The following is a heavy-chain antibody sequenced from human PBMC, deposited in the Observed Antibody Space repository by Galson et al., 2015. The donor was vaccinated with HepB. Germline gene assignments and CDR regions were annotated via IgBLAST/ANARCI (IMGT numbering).Heavy chain of an antibody. D-gene: IGHD2-2*02. Sequence: SLRLSCAASGFTFDDYAMHWARQAPGKGLEWVSGISWNSGSMGYADSVKGRFTISRDNAKNSLYLQMNSLRAEDTALYYCAKDISEGYCSSTSCYTWDAFDIWGQGTMVTVSS. CDR3: AKDISEGYCSSTSCYTWDAFDI. CDR1: GFTFDDYA. V-gene: IGHV3-9*01. J-gene: IGHJ3*02. CDR2: ISWNSGSM.